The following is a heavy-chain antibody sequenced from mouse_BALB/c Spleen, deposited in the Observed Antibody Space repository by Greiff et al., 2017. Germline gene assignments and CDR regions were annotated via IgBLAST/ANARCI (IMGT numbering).Heavy chain of an antibody. Sequence: VQVVESGPGLVAPSQSLSITCTVSGFSLTSYGVHWVRQPPGKGLEWLGVIWAGGSTNYNSALMSRLSISKDNSKSQVFLKMNSLQTDDTAMYYCARTMITDAMDDWGQGTSVTVSS. CDR1: GFSLTSYG. CDR2: IWAGGST. D-gene: IGHD2-4*01. J-gene: IGHJ4*01. CDR3: ARTMITDAMDD. V-gene: IGHV2-9*02.